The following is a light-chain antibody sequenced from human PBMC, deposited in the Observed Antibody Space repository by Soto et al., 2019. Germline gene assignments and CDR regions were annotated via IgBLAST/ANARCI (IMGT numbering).Light chain of an antibody. V-gene: IGLV2-14*01. CDR2: DVS. CDR1: NSDIGGYNY. CDR3: TSFSSSGTRYV. J-gene: IGLJ1*01. Sequence: QSALTQPASVSGSPGQSITTSCTGTNSDIGGYNYVSWYQQHPGKAPKLMIYDVSNRPSGVSDRFFGSKSGNTASLTISGLQAEDEADYYCTSFSSSGTRYVFGSGTKVTVL.